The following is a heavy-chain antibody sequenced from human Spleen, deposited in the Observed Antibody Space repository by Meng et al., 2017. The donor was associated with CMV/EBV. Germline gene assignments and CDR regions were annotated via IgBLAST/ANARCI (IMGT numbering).Heavy chain of an antibody. CDR2: ISRSGST. V-gene: IGHV4-34*01. Sequence: VSGGSFSGYYWGWIRQPPGKGLEWIGEISRSGSTNYSPSLKGRIAISVDTSKDQFSLKLSSVTAADTAVYYCARGGYSYGRGWYFDLWGRGTLVTVSS. CDR3: ARGGYSYGRGWYFDL. D-gene: IGHD5-18*01. J-gene: IGHJ2*01. CDR1: GGSFSGYY.